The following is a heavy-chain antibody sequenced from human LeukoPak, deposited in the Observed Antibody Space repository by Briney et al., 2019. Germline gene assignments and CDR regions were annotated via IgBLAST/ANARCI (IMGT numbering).Heavy chain of an antibody. D-gene: IGHD6-6*01. Sequence: ETLSLTCAVYGGSFSGYYWSWIRQPPGKGLVWIGEINHSGSTNYNPSLKSRVTISVDTSKNQFSLKLSSVTAADTAVYYCARAHGSSSRIYYYYYMDVWGKGTTVTASS. J-gene: IGHJ6*03. V-gene: IGHV4-34*01. CDR1: GGSFSGYY. CDR2: INHSGST. CDR3: ARAHGSSSRIYYYYYMDV.